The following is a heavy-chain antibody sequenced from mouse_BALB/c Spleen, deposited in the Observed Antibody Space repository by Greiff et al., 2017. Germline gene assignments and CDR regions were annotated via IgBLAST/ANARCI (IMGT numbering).Heavy chain of an antibody. CDR1: GYTFTSYT. Sequence: VKLQESGAELARPGASVKMSCKASGYTFTSYTMHWVKQRPGQGLEWIGYINPSSGYTNYNQKFKDKATLTADKSSSTAYMQLSSLTSEDSAVYYCARSGFITTVVADYWGQGTTLTVSS. J-gene: IGHJ2*01. CDR2: INPSSGYT. CDR3: ARSGFITTVVADY. V-gene: IGHV1-4*01. D-gene: IGHD1-1*01.